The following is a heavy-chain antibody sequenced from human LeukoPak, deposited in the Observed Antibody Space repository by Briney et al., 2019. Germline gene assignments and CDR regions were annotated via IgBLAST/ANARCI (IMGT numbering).Heavy chain of an antibody. CDR2: ISSSGSTI. Sequence: GGSLRLSCAASGFTFSRYSMNWVRQAPGKGLEWVAYISSSGSTIYYADSVRGRVTISRDNDKNSLYLQMNNLRDEHTAVYYCARYVDYYDSSGYYYAWFDPWGQGTLVTVSS. CDR3: ARYVDYYDSSGYYYAWFDP. CDR1: GFTFSRYS. V-gene: IGHV3-48*02. J-gene: IGHJ5*02. D-gene: IGHD3-22*01.